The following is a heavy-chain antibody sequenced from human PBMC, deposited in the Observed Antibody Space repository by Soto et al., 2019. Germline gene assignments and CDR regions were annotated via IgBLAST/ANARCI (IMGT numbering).Heavy chain of an antibody. CDR2: ISVGGHNT. V-gene: IGHV3-23*01. Sequence: RQAPEKNLEWVSSISVGGHNTYYADSVRARFTISRDNSKTTLFLQMNSLSAEDTAIYYCVVFYRCGDHRDLLSFPTRGSSDL. J-gene: IGHJ2*01. D-gene: IGHD6-25*01. CDR3: VVFYRCGDHRDLLSFPTRGSSDL.